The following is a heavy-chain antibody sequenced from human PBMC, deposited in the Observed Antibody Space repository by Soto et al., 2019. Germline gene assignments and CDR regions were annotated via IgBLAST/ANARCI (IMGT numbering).Heavy chain of an antibody. Sequence: SVKVSCKASGYTFTSYAMHWVRHAPGQRLEWMGWINAGNGNTKYSQKFQGRVTITRDTSASTAYMELSSLRSEDTAVYYCARGPTPYYFVYWGQGTLVSVYS. J-gene: IGHJ4*02. CDR1: GYTFTSYA. V-gene: IGHV1-3*01. CDR2: INAGNGNT. CDR3: ARGPTPYYFVY.